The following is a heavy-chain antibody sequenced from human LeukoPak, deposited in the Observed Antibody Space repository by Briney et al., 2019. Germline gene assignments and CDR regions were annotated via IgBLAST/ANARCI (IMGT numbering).Heavy chain of an antibody. CDR1: GGTFSSYA. Sequence: ALVKVSCKASGGTFSSYAISWVRQAPGQGLEWMGWINPNSGSTNYAQKFQGRVTMTRDTSISTAYMELSRLRSDDTAVYYCARDKWGYSSSWYRSHDSNWFDPWGQGTLVTVSS. J-gene: IGHJ5*02. CDR3: ARDKWGYSSSWYRSHDSNWFDP. V-gene: IGHV1-2*02. CDR2: INPNSGST. D-gene: IGHD6-13*01.